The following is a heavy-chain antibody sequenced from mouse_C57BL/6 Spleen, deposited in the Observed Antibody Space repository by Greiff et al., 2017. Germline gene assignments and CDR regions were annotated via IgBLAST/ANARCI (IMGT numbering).Heavy chain of an antibody. D-gene: IGHD1-1*01. Sequence: EVQLVESGGGLVQPKGSLKLSCAASGFTFNTYAMHWVRQAPGKGLEWVARIRSKSSNYATYYADSVKDRFTISRDDSQSMLYLQMNNLKTEDTAMYYCGREGGDYGSRDYWYFDVWGTGTTVTVAS. CDR3: GREGGDYGSRDYWYFDV. CDR1: GFTFNTYA. CDR2: IRSKSSNYAT. V-gene: IGHV10-3*01. J-gene: IGHJ1*03.